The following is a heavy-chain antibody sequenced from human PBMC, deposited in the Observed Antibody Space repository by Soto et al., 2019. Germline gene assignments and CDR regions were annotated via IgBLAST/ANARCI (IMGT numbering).Heavy chain of an antibody. Sequence: PGGSLRLSCAASGFTVSSNYMSWVRQAPGKGLEWVSVIYSGGSTYYADSVKGRFTISRDNSKNTLYLQMNSLRAEDTAVYYCERWALQGDYPGMDVWVQGTTVTVSS. J-gene: IGHJ6*02. D-gene: IGHD4-17*01. V-gene: IGHV3-53*01. CDR3: ERWALQGDYPGMDV. CDR1: GFTVSSNY. CDR2: IYSGGST.